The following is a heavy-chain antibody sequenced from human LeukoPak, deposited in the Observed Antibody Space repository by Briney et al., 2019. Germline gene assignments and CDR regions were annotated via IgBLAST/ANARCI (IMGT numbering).Heavy chain of an antibody. CDR1: GYTFTSYG. CDR2: ISAYNGNT. Sequence: ASVKVSCKASGYTFTSYGISWVRQAPGQGLEWMGWISAYNGNTNYAQKLPGRVTMTTDTSTSTAYMELRSLRSDDTAVYYCARDLPPMSYFDYWGQGTLVTVSS. CDR3: ARDLPPMSYFDY. J-gene: IGHJ4*02. V-gene: IGHV1-18*01.